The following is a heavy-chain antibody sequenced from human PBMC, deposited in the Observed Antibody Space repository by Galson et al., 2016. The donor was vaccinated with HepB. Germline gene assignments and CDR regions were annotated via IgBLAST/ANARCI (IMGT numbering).Heavy chain of an antibody. CDR3: ARGGGSACYGMDV. CDR2: ISPYNGDT. D-gene: IGHD1-26*01. J-gene: IGHJ6*02. Sequence: SVKVSCKASGYTFTSYGISWVRQAPGQGLEWMGWISPYNGDTNYAQKLQGRVTVTTDTSASTAYMGLRSLRSDDTAVYYCARGGGSACYGMDVWGRGTTVTVSS. V-gene: IGHV1-18*01. CDR1: GYTFTSYG.